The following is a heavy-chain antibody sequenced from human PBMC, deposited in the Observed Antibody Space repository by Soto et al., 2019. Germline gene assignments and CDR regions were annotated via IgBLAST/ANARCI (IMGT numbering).Heavy chain of an antibody. CDR1: GFTFNDYA. D-gene: IGHD6-13*01. CDR3: AKDCRRLAVSGSAFDS. Sequence: PGGFLRLSCAPSGFTFNDYALAWVRQAPGEGLEWVSSISGSGGHSSYADCVQSRFTISRDSVKNMLSLDMSDLRAEDTAVYYCAKDCRRLAVSGSAFDSWGQGALVTVSS. J-gene: IGHJ4*02. CDR2: ISGSGGHS. V-gene: IGHV3-23*01.